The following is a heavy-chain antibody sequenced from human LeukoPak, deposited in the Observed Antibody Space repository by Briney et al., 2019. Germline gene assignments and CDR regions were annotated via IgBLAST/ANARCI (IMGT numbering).Heavy chain of an antibody. D-gene: IGHD3-3*01. J-gene: IGHJ4*02. CDR2: INHSGST. V-gene: IGHV4-34*01. CDR1: GGSFSGYY. Sequence: SETLSLTCAVYGGSFSGYYWSWIRQLPGKGLEWIGEINHSGSTNYNPSLKSRVTISVDTSKNQFSLKLSSVTAADTAVYYCARLHALRFLEWLPKHYFDYWGQGTLVTVSS. CDR3: ARLHALRFLEWLPKHYFDY.